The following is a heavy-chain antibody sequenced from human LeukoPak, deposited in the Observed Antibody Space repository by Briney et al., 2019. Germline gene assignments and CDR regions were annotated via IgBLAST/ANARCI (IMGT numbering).Heavy chain of an antibody. CDR1: GYTFTSFF. CDR3: ARPITGAGADLGY. Sequence: GESLKISCKASGYTFTSFFIGWVRQMPGQGLEWMGIIYTGDSDTRYSPSFQGQVTISVDKSISTAYLQWRSLKASDTAIYYCARPITGAGADLGYWGQGTLVTVSS. CDR2: IYTGDSDT. V-gene: IGHV5-51*01. J-gene: IGHJ4*02. D-gene: IGHD6-13*01.